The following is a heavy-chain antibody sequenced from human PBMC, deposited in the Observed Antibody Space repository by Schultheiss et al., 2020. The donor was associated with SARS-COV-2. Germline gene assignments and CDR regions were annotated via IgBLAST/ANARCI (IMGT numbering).Heavy chain of an antibody. Sequence: GGSLRLSCTASGFTFGDYAMSWFRQAPGKGLEWVGFIRSKAYGGTTEYAASVKGRFTISRDDSKSIAYLQMNSLKTEDTAVYYCTRDYYDSSGFDAFDIWGQGTMVTVS. J-gene: IGHJ3*02. D-gene: IGHD3-22*01. V-gene: IGHV3-49*03. CDR3: TRDYYDSSGFDAFDI. CDR2: IRSKAYGGTT. CDR1: GFTFGDYA.